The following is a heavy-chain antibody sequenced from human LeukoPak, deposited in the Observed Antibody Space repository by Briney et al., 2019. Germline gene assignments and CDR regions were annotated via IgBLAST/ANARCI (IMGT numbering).Heavy chain of an antibody. V-gene: IGHV1-2*02. CDR1: GYTFTGHY. CDR2: INPNSGGT. J-gene: IGHJ4*02. CDR3: ARELGGSYASDVLDY. Sequence: ASVKVSCKASGYTFTGHYMHWVRQAPGQGLEWMGWINPNSGGTNYAQKFQGRVTMTRDMSTSTVYMELSSLRSEDTAVYYCARELGGSYASDVLDYWGQGTLVTVSS. D-gene: IGHD1-26*01.